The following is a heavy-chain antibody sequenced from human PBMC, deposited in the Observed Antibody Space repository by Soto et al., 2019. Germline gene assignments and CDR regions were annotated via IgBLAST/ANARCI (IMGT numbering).Heavy chain of an antibody. CDR1: GYTFTNCG. D-gene: IGHD4-17*01. CDR2: ISASNGNT. Sequence: ASVKDSCKTSGYTFTNCGINWVRQAPGRGLAWMGWISASNGNTNYAPKLQGRVTMTTDTSTSTAYMELRSLRSDDTAVYYCAKILTPTHGASDKNNWFDPWGQGTLVTVSS. V-gene: IGHV1-18*04. CDR3: AKILTPTHGASDKNNWFDP. J-gene: IGHJ5*02.